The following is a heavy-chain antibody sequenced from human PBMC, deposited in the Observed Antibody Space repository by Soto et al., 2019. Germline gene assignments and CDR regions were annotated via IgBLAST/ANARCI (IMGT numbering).Heavy chain of an antibody. Sequence: QVQLQESGPGLVKPSHTLSLTCTVSGGSISSGGCYWSWIRQHPGKCLVWIGYIYYSGSTYYNPSLNSRVTISVDTSKNQFSLKLSSVTAADTAVYYCAVGGPSYNWNDDPIDYWGQGTLVTVSS. J-gene: IGHJ4*02. CDR2: IYYSGST. V-gene: IGHV4-31*03. CDR1: GGSISSGGCY. CDR3: AVGGPSYNWNDDPIDY. D-gene: IGHD1-20*01.